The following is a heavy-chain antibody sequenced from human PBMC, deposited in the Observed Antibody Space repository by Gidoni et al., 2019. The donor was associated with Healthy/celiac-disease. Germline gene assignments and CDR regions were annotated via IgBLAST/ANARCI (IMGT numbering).Heavy chain of an antibody. V-gene: IGHV3-43*01. J-gene: IGHJ2*01. Sequence: EVQLVESGGVVVQPGGSLRLSCAASGFTFDDYTMHWVRQAPGKGLECVSLISWDGGSTYYADSVKGRFTISRDNSKNSLYLQMNSLRTEDTALYYCAKGMVTTDWYFDLWGRGTLVTVSS. CDR1: GFTFDDYT. CDR2: ISWDGGST. CDR3: AKGMVTTDWYFDL. D-gene: IGHD4-4*01.